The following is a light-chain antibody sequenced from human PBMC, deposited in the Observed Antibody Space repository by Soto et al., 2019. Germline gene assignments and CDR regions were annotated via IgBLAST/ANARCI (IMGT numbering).Light chain of an antibody. CDR1: QSGLSTSNNKNY. J-gene: IGKJ2*01. V-gene: IGKV4-1*01. CDR2: WAS. CDR3: QQYYTPPYT. Sequence: DIVMTQSPDSLAVSLGERATINCKSSQSGLSTSNNKNYLACYLQKSEQPPKLLIYWASTRESGVPDRFSGSGSGTDFTLTITSLQTEDVAVYYCQQYYTPPYTFGQGTKLEIK.